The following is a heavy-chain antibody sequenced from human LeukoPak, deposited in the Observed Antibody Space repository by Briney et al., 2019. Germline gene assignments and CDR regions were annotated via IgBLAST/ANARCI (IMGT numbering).Heavy chain of an antibody. CDR3: GRNRGYDALDY. D-gene: IGHD5-12*01. Sequence: GGSLRLSCVASGSALSTYWMDWVRQAPGKGPVWISHISGDGSRTSYADSVKGRFTIFRDNAKNTLYLQMNSLRAEDTAVYYCGRNRGYDALDYWGQGTLVTVSS. CDR2: ISGDGSRT. V-gene: IGHV3-74*01. CDR1: GSALSTYW. J-gene: IGHJ4*02.